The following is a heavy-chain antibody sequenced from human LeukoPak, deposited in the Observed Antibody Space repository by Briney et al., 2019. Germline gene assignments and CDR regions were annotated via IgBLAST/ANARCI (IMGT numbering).Heavy chain of an antibody. CDR1: GFTFSSYA. D-gene: IGHD4-17*01. Sequence: GGSLRLSCAASGFTFSSYAMSWVRQAPGKGLEWVSAISGSGGSTYYADSVKGRFTISRDNSKNTLYLQMNSLRAEDTAVYYCARDVTVTTRRDLDYWGQGTLVTVSS. J-gene: IGHJ4*02. CDR3: ARDVTVTTRRDLDY. V-gene: IGHV3-23*01. CDR2: ISGSGGST.